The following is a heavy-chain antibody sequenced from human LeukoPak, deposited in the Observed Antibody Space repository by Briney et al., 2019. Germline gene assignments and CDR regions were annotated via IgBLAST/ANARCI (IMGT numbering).Heavy chain of an antibody. CDR1: GFTFSSYG. V-gene: IGHV3-30*02. D-gene: IGHD3-10*01. Sequence: GGSLSLSCAASGFTFSSYGMHWVRQAPGKGLEWVAFIRYDGSNKYYADSLKGRFTISRDNSKNKLYLQMNGLRAEDTAVYYCAKEFPEIRGYVSRYFQHWGQGTLVTVSS. J-gene: IGHJ1*01. CDR2: IRYDGSNK. CDR3: AKEFPEIRGYVSRYFQH.